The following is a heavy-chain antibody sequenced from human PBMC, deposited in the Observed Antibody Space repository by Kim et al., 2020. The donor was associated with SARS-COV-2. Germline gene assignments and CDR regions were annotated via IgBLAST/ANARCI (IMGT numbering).Heavy chain of an antibody. CDR2: MNPNSGNT. J-gene: IGHJ4*02. D-gene: IGHD3-3*01. CDR1: GYTFTSYD. CDR3: ARGLASFGVVTEYYFDY. V-gene: IGHV1-8*01. Sequence: ASVKVSCKASGYTFTSYDINWVRQATGQGLEWMGWMNPNSGNTGYAQKFQGRVTMTRNTSISTAYMELSSLRSEDTAVYYCARGLASFGVVTEYYFDYWGQGTLVTVSS.